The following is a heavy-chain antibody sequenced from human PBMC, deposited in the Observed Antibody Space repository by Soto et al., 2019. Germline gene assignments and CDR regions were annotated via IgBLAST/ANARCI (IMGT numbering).Heavy chain of an antibody. D-gene: IGHD6-13*01. CDR1: GFTFSSYS. CDR2: ISSSSSYI. Sequence: GVSLRLSCAASGFTFSSYSMNWVRQAPGKGLEWVSSISSSSSYIYYADSVKGRFTISRDNAKNSLYLQMNSLRAEDTAVYYCARDPGIAAAGTLGYWGQGTLVTVSS. V-gene: IGHV3-21*01. CDR3: ARDPGIAAAGTLGY. J-gene: IGHJ4*02.